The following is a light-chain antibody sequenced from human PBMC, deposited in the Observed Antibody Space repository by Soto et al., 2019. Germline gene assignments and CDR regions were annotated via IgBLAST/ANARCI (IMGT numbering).Light chain of an antibody. CDR1: QDINTY. CDR2: DAS. V-gene: IGKV3-11*01. CDR3: QHRYNWPLT. Sequence: EVVLTQSPATLSWSPGEKATLSCRASQDINTYLGWYQQKPGQPPRLLIYDASIRASGIPARFSGSGSGTDFTLTINSLEPADFAIYYCQHRYNWPLTFGAGTKVEIK. J-gene: IGKJ4*01.